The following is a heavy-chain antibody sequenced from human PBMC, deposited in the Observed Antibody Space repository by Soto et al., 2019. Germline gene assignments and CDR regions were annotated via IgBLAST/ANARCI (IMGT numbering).Heavy chain of an antibody. CDR2: ILYDGGDK. D-gene: IGHD1-1*01. V-gene: IGHV3-30-3*01. CDR1: GFPFFTYT. Sequence: QVQLVESGGTVVQPGGSLRLSCAASGFPFFTYTMHWVRQAPGKGPEWVSFILYDGGDKDYAKSVKGRFTISRDNSKSTLFLQMNSLRPEDTGVYYCARPRERYSGIDNWGQGTLVTVSS. J-gene: IGHJ4*02. CDR3: ARPRERYSGIDN.